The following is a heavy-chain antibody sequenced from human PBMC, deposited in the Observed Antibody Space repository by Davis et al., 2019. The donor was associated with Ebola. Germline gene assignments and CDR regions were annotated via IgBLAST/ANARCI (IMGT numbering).Heavy chain of an antibody. J-gene: IGHJ4*02. CDR1: GFTFSSYA. CDR3: AKKDSGYYDSRGGIDY. CDR2: ISGSGGST. Sequence: PGGSLRLSCAASGFTFSSYAMSWVRQAPGKGLEWVSAISGSGGSTYYADSVKGRFTISRDNSKNTLYLQMNSLRAEDTAVYYCAKKDSGYYDSRGGIDYWGQGTLVTVSS. D-gene: IGHD3-22*01. V-gene: IGHV3-23*01.